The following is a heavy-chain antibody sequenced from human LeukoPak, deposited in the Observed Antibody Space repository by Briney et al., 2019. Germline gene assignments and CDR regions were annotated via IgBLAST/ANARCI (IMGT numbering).Heavy chain of an antibody. CDR3: ARRGTTVVTH. D-gene: IGHD4-23*01. CDR1: GGSISSSSYY. CDR2: IYYSGST. V-gene: IGHV4-39*07. Sequence: SETLSLTCTVSGGSISSSSYYWGWIRQPPGKGLEWIGSIYYSGSTYYNPSLKSRVTISVDTSKSQFSLKLSSVTAADTAVYYCARRGTTVVTHWGQGTLVTVSS. J-gene: IGHJ4*02.